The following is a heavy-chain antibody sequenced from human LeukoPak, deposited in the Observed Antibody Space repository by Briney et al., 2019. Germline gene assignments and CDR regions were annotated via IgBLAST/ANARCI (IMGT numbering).Heavy chain of an antibody. J-gene: IGHJ4*02. Sequence: GGSLRLSCAASGFTFSSYSMNWVRQAPGKGLEWVSSISSSDNYAYYADSVKGRFTISRDNSKNTLYLQMNSLRAEDTAVYYCAKDRYYYDSSGYYYLYWGQGTLVTVSS. CDR3: AKDRYYYDSSGYYYLY. CDR1: GFTFSSYS. D-gene: IGHD3-22*01. V-gene: IGHV3-21*01. CDR2: ISSSDNYA.